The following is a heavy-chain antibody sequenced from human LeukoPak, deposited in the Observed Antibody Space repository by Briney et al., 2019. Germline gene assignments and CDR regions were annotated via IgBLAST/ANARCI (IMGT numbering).Heavy chain of an antibody. J-gene: IGHJ4*02. V-gene: IGHV4-38-2*02. CDR3: ARGSYIISSGYYRPFDN. Sequence: SETLSLTCTVSGYSISSGYYWGWIRQPPGKGLEWIGSIYHSGSTYYNPSLKSRVTISVDTSKNQFSLKLSSVTAADTATYFCARGSYIISSGYYRPFDNWGQGIRVIVSS. CDR1: GYSISSGYY. CDR2: IYHSGST. D-gene: IGHD3-3*01.